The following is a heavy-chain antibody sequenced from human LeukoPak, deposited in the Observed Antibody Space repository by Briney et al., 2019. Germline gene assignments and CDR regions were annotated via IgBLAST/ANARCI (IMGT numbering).Heavy chain of an antibody. D-gene: IGHD3-16*01. CDR3: ARRGLGIGYDY. V-gene: IGHV1-46*01. J-gene: IGHJ4*02. CDR2: INPSGGST. Sequence: ASVKVSCKASGYTFTTYYMHWVRQAPGQGLEWMGIINPSGGSTSYAQKFQGRVTMTGDTSTSTVYMELSSLRSEDTAVYYCARRGLGIGYDYWGQGTLVTVSS. CDR1: GYTFTTYY.